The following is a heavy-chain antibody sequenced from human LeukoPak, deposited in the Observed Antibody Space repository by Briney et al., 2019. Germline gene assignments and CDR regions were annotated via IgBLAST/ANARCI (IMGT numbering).Heavy chain of an antibody. CDR3: ARLGDDVLRFLPDY. V-gene: IGHV4-30-2*01. CDR1: GGSISSGGYS. CDR2: IYHSGST. Sequence: SETLSLTCAVSGGSISSGGYSWSWIRQPPGKGLEWIGYIYHSGSTYYNPSLKSRVTISVDRSKNQFSLKLSSVTAADTAVYYCARLGDDVLRFLPDYWGQGTLVTVSS. D-gene: IGHD3-3*01. J-gene: IGHJ4*02.